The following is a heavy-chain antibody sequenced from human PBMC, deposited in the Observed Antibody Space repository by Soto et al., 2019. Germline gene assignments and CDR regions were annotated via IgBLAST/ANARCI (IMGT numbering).Heavy chain of an antibody. CDR1: GGTFSSYA. D-gene: IGHD4-17*01. CDR2: IIPIFGTA. CDR3: ARGSRWTVTTAGSFDY. V-gene: IGHV1-69*01. Sequence: QVQLVQSGAEVKKPGSSVKVSCKASGGTFSSYAISWVRQAPGQGLEWMGGIIPIFGTANYAQKFQGRVTITADESTSIAYMELSSLRSEDTAVYYCARGSRWTVTTAGSFDYWGQGTLVTVSS. J-gene: IGHJ4*02.